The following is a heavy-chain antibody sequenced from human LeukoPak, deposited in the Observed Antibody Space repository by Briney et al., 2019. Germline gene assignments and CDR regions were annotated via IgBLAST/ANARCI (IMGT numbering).Heavy chain of an antibody. CDR2: INHSGST. CDR3: ARGGRPNY. CDR1: GGSFSGYY. D-gene: IGHD3-10*01. Sequence: PSETLSLTCAVYGGSFSGYYWSLIRQPPGKGLEWIGEINHSGSTNYNPSLKSRVTISVDTSNNQFSLKLSSVTAADTAVYYCARGGRPNYWGQGTLVTVSS. V-gene: IGHV4-34*01. J-gene: IGHJ4*02.